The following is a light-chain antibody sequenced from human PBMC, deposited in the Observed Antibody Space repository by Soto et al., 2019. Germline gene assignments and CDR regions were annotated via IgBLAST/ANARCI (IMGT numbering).Light chain of an antibody. Sequence: ESVLTQSAAILSLSPGERATLSCRASQSVSSYLAWYQQKPGQAPRLLIYDASNRATGIPARFSGSGSGTDFTLTISSLEPEDFAVYYCQQRSNWPLTFGGGTKVDIK. CDR3: QQRSNWPLT. V-gene: IGKV3-11*01. CDR1: QSVSSY. J-gene: IGKJ4*01. CDR2: DAS.